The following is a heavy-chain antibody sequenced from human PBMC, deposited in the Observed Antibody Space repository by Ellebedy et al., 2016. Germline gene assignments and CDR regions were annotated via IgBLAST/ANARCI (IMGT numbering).Heavy chain of an antibody. CDR2: INHSGNT. J-gene: IGHJ4*02. D-gene: IGHD1-1*01. CDR1: GGSFSDYY. Sequence: SETLSLTCAVYGGSFSDYYWSWIRQPPGKGLEWIGEINHSGNTNYNPSLKSRVTISVDASKNQFSLKLSSVTAADTAVYYCATYIMGRLDYWGQGTLVAVSS. CDR3: ATYIMGRLDY. V-gene: IGHV4-34*01.